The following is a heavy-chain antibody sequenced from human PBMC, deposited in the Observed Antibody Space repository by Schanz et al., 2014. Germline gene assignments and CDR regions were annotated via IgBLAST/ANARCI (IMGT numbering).Heavy chain of an antibody. Sequence: QVQLQESGPGLVKPSQTLSLTCTVSGGSIRSGTYYWSWIRQPAGKALEWVVRVFPNGITNYNPSLKSRFTISLHTSKIQFSLPLTSLTAADTAVYYCARDTTWRLDLWGRGTLVTVSS. D-gene: IGHD1-1*01. CDR3: ARDTTWRLDL. J-gene: IGHJ2*01. CDR2: VFPNGIT. V-gene: IGHV4-61*02. CDR1: GGSIRSGTYY.